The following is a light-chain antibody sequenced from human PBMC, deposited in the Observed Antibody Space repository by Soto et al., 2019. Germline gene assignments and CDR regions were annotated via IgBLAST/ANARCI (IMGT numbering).Light chain of an antibody. CDR3: MQALQSLT. J-gene: IGKJ5*01. CDR2: FGS. Sequence: EIVMTQSPLTLPVTPGEPASISCRSSQSLLYTNTYNYLDWYVQKPGQSPQLLIYFGSNRAPGVPDRFSGSGSGTDFTLKINRVEAEDVGTYYCMQALQSLTFGQGTRLENK. CDR1: QSLLYTNTYNY. V-gene: IGKV2-28*01.